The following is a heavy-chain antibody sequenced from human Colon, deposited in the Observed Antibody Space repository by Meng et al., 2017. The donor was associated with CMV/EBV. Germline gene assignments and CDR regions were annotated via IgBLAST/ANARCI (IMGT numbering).Heavy chain of an antibody. V-gene: IGHV4-34*02. D-gene: IGHD1-26*01. CDR2: IYHSQL. CDR1: GGSFSNYF. CDR3: ATGSSQAWELLHY. J-gene: IGHJ4*02. Sequence: QLQLQRWGDGLLKPSETLSLTCTVYGGSFSNYFWTWIRQPPGKGLEWIGEIYHSQLNYNPSLKSRVTISRDTSKNQFSLKLSSVTAADTAVYYCATGSSQAWELLHYWGQGTLVTVSS.